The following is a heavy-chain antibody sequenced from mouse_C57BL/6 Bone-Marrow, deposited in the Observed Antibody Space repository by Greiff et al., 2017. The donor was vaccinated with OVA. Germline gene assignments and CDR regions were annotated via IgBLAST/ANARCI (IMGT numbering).Heavy chain of an antibody. Sequence: VKLMESDAELVKPGASVKISCKVSGYTFTDHTIHWMKQRPEQGLEWIGYIYPRDGSTKYNEKFKGKATLTADKSSSTAYMQLNSLTSEDSAVYFCARRDLYYYYFDYWGQGTTLTVSS. CDR3: ARRDLYYYYFDY. J-gene: IGHJ2*01. CDR2: IYPRDGST. CDR1: GYTFTDHT. V-gene: IGHV1-78*01. D-gene: IGHD1-1*02.